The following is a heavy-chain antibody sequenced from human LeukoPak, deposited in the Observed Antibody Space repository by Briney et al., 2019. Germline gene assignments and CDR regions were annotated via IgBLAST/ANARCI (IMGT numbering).Heavy chain of an antibody. CDR1: GXSFTSHW. CDR2: IAPGDSYT. J-gene: IGHJ4*02. Sequence: GESLKISCKGSGXSFTSHWSTWVRQMPGKGLEWLGRIAPGDSYTNYSPSFQGHVTISADKSDSTAYLQWSSLKASDTAMYYCARHRDCSTGSCYPDFWGQGTLVTVSS. D-gene: IGHD2-15*01. V-gene: IGHV5-10-1*01. CDR3: ARHRDCSTGSCYPDF.